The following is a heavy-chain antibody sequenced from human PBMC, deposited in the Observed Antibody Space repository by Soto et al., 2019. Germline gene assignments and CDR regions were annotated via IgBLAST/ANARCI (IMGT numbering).Heavy chain of an antibody. V-gene: IGHV3-48*02. CDR1: GFTFTGYG. CDR2: IGRSSDSI. Sequence: GESLKISCAASGFTFTGYGMNWVRQAPGKGLEWISSIGRSSDSIYYADSVKGRFTISRDNAKDSLYLQMNSLRDEGTALYYCARVRGTPLYGMDVWGQGTTVTVSS. D-gene: IGHD3-10*01. CDR3: ARVRGTPLYGMDV. J-gene: IGHJ6*02.